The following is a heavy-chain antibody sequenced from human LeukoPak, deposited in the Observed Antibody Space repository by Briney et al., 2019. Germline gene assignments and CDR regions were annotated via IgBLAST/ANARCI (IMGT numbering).Heavy chain of an antibody. V-gene: IGHV3-23*01. CDR1: GFTFSSYG. Sequence: QPGGSLRLSCAASGFTFSSYGMNWVRQAPGKGLEWVSAITGSGGNTYYADSVKGRFTISRDNSKNTLYLQMNSLRAEDTAVYYCAKWGDYDVLTGYYVSDYWGQGTLVTVSS. CDR3: AKWGDYDVLTGYYVSDY. CDR2: ITGSGGNT. J-gene: IGHJ4*02. D-gene: IGHD3-9*01.